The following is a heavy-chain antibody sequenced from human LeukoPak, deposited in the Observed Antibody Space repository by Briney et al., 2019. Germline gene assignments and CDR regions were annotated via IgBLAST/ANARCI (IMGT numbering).Heavy chain of an antibody. CDR3: AREPPPGYCSSTSCYRLEYFQH. CDR2: IIPILGIA. CDR1: GGTFSSYT. Sequence: GSSVKVSCKASGGTFSSYTISWLRQAPGQGLEWMGRIIPILGIANYAQKFQGRVTITADKSTSTAYMELSSLRSEDTAVYYCAREPPPGYCSSTSCYRLEYFQHWGQGTLVTVSS. J-gene: IGHJ1*01. D-gene: IGHD2-2*02. V-gene: IGHV1-69*04.